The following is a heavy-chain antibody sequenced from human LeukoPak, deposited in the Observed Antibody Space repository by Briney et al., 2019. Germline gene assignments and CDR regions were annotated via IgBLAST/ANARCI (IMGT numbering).Heavy chain of an antibody. D-gene: IGHD2-15*01. CDR2: IYLGDSDT. J-gene: IGHJ5*02. CDR3: ARHVGVDCTGTNCYSGLWFDP. Sequence: GESLKIPCKGSGYSFTSYWIGWVPQIPGKGLEGMGIIYLGDSDTRYSPSFQGQVTISADNSISTAFLQWSSLKASDTAMYYCARHVGVDCTGTNCYSGLWFDPWGQGTQVTVSS. V-gene: IGHV5-51*01. CDR1: GYSFTSYW.